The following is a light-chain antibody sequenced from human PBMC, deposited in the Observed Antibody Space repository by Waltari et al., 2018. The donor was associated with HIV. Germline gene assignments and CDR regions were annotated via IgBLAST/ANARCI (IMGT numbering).Light chain of an antibody. CDR2: GNS. CDR3: QSYDSSLSGV. Sequence: QSVLTQPPSVSGAPGQRVTISCTGSSSNIGAGYDVPWYPQLPGTAPKLLIYGNSNRPSGVPDRFSGSKSGTSASLAITGLQAEDEANYYCQSYDSSLSGVFGTGTKVTVL. CDR1: SSNIGAGYD. V-gene: IGLV1-40*01. J-gene: IGLJ1*01.